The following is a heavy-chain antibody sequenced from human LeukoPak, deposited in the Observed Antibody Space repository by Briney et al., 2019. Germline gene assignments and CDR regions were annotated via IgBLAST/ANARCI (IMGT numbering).Heavy chain of an antibody. CDR1: GFTFSDHY. CDR3: AGGYDSSGYYLDDYYYYGMDV. V-gene: IGHV3-72*01. CDR2: TRNKANSYTT. J-gene: IGHJ6*02. D-gene: IGHD3-22*01. Sequence: GGSLRLSCAASGFTFSDHYMDWVRQAPGKGLEWVGRTRNKANSYTTEYAASVKGRSTISRDDSKNSLYLQMNSLKTEDTAVYYCAGGYDSSGYYLDDYYYYGMDVWGQGTTVTVSS.